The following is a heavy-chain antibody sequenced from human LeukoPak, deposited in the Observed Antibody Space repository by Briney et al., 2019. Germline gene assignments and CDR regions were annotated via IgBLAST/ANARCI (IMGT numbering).Heavy chain of an antibody. Sequence: ASVKVSCKASGYTFTGYYMHWVRQAPGQGLEWMGWINPNSGGTNYAQKFQGRVTMTRDTSISTAYMELSRLRSDDTAVYYCARYNWNYYYYCMDVWGKGTTVTVSS. CDR2: INPNSGGT. V-gene: IGHV1-2*02. CDR1: GYTFTGYY. J-gene: IGHJ6*03. CDR3: ARYNWNYYYYCMDV. D-gene: IGHD1-20*01.